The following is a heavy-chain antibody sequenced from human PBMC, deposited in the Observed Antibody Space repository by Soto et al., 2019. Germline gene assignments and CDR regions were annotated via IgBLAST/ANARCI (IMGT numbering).Heavy chain of an antibody. CDR2: IIPILGIA. J-gene: IGHJ4*02. V-gene: IGHV1-69*08. CDR1: GGTFSSYT. Sequence: QVQLVQSGAEVKKPGSSVKVSCKASGGTFSSYTISWVRQAPGQGLEWMGRIIPILGIANYAQKFQDRVTITADKSTSTAYMELSSLRSEDTAVYYCARDRAAAGTPFDYWGQGTLVTVSS. CDR3: ARDRAAAGTPFDY. D-gene: IGHD6-13*01.